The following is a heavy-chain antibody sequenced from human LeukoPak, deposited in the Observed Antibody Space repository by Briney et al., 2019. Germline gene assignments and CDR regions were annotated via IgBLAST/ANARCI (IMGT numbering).Heavy chain of an antibody. D-gene: IGHD4-4*01. V-gene: IGHV3-23*01. CDR3: AKSAPSKY. J-gene: IGHJ4*02. Sequence: GSLRLSCTVSGLTFGDYAMSWVRPAPGKGLEWVSHIISSAGSTDYADSVKGRFTISRDNSKNTLYLHMTSLRAEDTAVYYCAKSAPSKYWGQGTLVTVSS. CDR2: IISSAGST. CDR1: GLTFGDYA.